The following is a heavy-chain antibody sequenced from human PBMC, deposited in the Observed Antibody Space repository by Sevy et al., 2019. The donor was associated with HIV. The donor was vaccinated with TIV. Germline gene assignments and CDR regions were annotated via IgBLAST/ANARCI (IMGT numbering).Heavy chain of an antibody. Sequence: SETLSLTCTVSGGSISSYYWSWIRQPAGKGLEWIGRIYTSGSTNYNPSLKSRVTMSVDTSKNQFSLKLSSVTAADTAVYYCAREGEYSSGWSNAFDIWGQGTMVTVSS. D-gene: IGHD6-19*01. CDR1: GGSISSYY. CDR3: AREGEYSSGWSNAFDI. CDR2: IYTSGST. V-gene: IGHV4-4*07. J-gene: IGHJ3*02.